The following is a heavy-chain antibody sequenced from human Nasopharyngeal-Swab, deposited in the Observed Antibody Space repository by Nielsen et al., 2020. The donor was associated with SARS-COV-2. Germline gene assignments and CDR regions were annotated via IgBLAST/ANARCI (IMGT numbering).Heavy chain of an antibody. CDR3: ARARGAYGDYYYYYYTDV. CDR2: TYYRSKWYN. Sequence: QTLSLTRAISGDSVSSSSAAWNWIRQTPARGLEWLGRTYYRSKWYNDYAVSVKSRITINPDTSKNQFSLHLNSVTPEDTAVYYCARARGAYGDYYYYYYTDVWVKGTTVTVSS. V-gene: IGHV6-1*01. CDR1: GDSVSSSSAA. D-gene: IGHD4-17*01. J-gene: IGHJ6*03.